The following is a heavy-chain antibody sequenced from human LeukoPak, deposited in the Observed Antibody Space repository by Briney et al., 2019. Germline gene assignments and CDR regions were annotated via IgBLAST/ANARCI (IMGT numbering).Heavy chain of an antibody. D-gene: IGHD3-22*01. V-gene: IGHV3-23*01. CDR3: AKDPRSYYDSSGYYVDAFDI. Sequence: TGGSLRLSCAASGFTFSSYAMSWVRQAPGKGLEWVSAISGSGGNTYYADSVKGRFTISRDNSKNTLYLQMNSLRAEDTAVYYCAKDPRSYYDSSGYYVDAFDIWGQGTMVTVSS. CDR2: ISGSGGNT. J-gene: IGHJ3*02. CDR1: GFTFSSYA.